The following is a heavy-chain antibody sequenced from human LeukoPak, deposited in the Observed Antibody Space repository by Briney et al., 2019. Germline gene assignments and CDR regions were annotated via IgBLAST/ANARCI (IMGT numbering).Heavy chain of an antibody. J-gene: IGHJ4*02. CDR3: ARARAGAGTFFFGY. CDR2: ISGSGGST. CDR1: GFTFSSYA. Sequence: GGSLRLSCAASGFTFSSYAMSWVRQAPGKGLEWVSAISGSGGSTYYADSVKGRFTISRDNSKNTLYLQMNSLRAEDTAVYYCARARAGAGTFFFGYWGQGTLVTVSS. D-gene: IGHD6-13*01. V-gene: IGHV3-23*01.